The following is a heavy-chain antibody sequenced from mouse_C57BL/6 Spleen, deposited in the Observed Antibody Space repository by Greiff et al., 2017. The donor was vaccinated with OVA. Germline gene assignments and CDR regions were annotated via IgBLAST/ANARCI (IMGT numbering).Heavy chain of an antibody. CDR2: ISSGSSTI. V-gene: IGHV5-17*01. CDR1: GFTFSDYG. Sequence: EVMLVESGGGLVKPGGSLKLSCAASGFTFSDYGMHWVRQAPEKGLEWVAYISSGSSTIYYADTVKGRFTISRDKAKNILFLQMTSRRSEDTAMYYGARTGYDAMDYWGQGTSVTVAS. CDR3: ARTGYDAMDY. J-gene: IGHJ4*01.